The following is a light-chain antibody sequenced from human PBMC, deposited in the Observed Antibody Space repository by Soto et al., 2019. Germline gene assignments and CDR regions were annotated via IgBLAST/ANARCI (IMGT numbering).Light chain of an antibody. V-gene: IGKV1-5*01. CDR3: QQYNSYSRT. CDR1: QSISSW. CDR2: DAS. Sequence: DIQMTQSPSTLSASVGDRVTITCRASQSISSWLAWYQQKPGKAPKLLIYDASSLEGGVPSRFSGSGSGTEFTLTISSLQPDDFATYYCQQYNSYSRTFGQGTMVDVK. J-gene: IGKJ1*01.